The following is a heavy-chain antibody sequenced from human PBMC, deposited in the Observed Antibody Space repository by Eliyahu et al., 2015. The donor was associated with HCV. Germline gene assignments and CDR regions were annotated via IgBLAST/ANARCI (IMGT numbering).Heavy chain of an antibody. CDR3: ARDLSIVGATFY. J-gene: IGHJ4*02. V-gene: IGHV4-39*07. CDR2: IYYSGST. D-gene: IGHD1-26*01. Sequence: QLQLQESGPGLVKPSETLSLTCTVSXGSISSSSYYWGWIRQPPGKGLEWIGSIYYSGSTXYNPSLKSRVTISVDTSKNQFSLKLSSVTAADTAVYYCARDLSIVGATFYWGQGTLVTVSS. CDR1: XGSISSSSYY.